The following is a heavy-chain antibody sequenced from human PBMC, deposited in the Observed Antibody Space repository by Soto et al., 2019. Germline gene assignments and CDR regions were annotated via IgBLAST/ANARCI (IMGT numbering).Heavy chain of an antibody. V-gene: IGHV4-30-4*01. D-gene: IGHD6-19*01. CDR1: GGSISSGDYY. CDR3: AREAVAGTRFDY. J-gene: IGHJ4*02. Sequence: PSETLSLTCTVSGGSISSGDYYWSWIRQPPGKGLEWIGYIYYSGSTYYNPSLKSRVTISVDTSKNQFSLKLSSVTAADTAVYYCAREAVAGTRFDYWGQGTLVTSPQ. CDR2: IYYSGST.